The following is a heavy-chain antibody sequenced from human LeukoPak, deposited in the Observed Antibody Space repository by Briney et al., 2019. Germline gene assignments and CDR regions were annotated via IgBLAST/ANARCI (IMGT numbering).Heavy chain of an antibody. CDR2: IRYDGKKT. D-gene: IGHD2-15*01. J-gene: IGHJ4*02. V-gene: IGHV3-30*02. CDR1: GFTFSDYG. CDR3: VKDLRDSGELYSHLD. Sequence: PGGSLRLSCVTSGFTFSDYGIHCVRQAPGKGLEWVTFIRYDGKKTYYADSVKGRFSISRDNSRNTVYLQMNSVRAEDAAVYYCVKDLRDSGELYSHLDWGQGTLVTVSS.